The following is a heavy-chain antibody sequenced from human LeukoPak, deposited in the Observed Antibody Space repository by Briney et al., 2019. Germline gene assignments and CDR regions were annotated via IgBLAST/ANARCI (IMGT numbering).Heavy chain of an antibody. CDR3: ARGPLRLSAGPYYYYYYMDV. J-gene: IGHJ6*03. V-gene: IGHV4-59*12. CDR1: GGSISSYY. Sequence: SETLSLTCTVSGGSISSYYWSWIRQPPGKGLEWIGYIYYSGSTNYNPSLKSRVTISVDTSKNQFSLKLSSVTAADTAVYYCARGPLRLSAGPYYYYYYMDVWGKGTTVTVSS. D-gene: IGHD6-13*01. CDR2: IYYSGST.